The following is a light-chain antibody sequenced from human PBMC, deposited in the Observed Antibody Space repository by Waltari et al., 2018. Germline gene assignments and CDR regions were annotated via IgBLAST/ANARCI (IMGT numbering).Light chain of an antibody. CDR2: LNSDGSH. J-gene: IGLJ3*02. V-gene: IGLV4-69*01. CDR1: SGHSSYA. Sequence: QLVLTQSPSASASLGASVKLTCTLSSGHSSYAIAWHQQQPEKGPRYLMKLNSDGSHSKGDGIPDPLSGSSSGAARYLTSSSLQSEDEADYYCQTWGTGIRVFGGGTKLTVL. CDR3: QTWGTGIRV.